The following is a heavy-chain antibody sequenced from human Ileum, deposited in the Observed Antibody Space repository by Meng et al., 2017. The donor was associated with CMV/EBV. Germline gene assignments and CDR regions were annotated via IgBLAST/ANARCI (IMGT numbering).Heavy chain of an antibody. D-gene: IGHD1-1*01. J-gene: IGHJ4*02. CDR2: IKEDGSEK. CDR3: ARDLGYNTFDY. CDR1: GFTFNNYW. Sequence: LSCAASGFTFNNYWMYWVRQAPGKGLEWLASIKEDGSEKYYGVSVRGRFTVSRDNPKSLLSLQMDSLRGEDTAVYYCARDLGYNTFDYWGQGTLVTVSS. V-gene: IGHV3-7*01.